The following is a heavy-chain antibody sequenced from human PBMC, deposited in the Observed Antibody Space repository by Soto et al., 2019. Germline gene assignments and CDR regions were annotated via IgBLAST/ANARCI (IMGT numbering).Heavy chain of an antibody. J-gene: IGHJ6*02. CDR3: ARLLHPYRSGSPLQSAYYGMDI. Sequence: EVQLVESGGGLVKPGGSLRLSCTASGFTFSFYTMNWVRQAPGKGLEWVSSIGSTSSDIYDADSVKGRFTVSRDNAKNSLYLQMSSLRAEDTAVYYCARLLHPYRSGSPLQSAYYGMDIWGQGTTVTVSS. D-gene: IGHD3-10*01. V-gene: IGHV3-21*01. CDR2: IGSTSSDI. CDR1: GFTFSFYT.